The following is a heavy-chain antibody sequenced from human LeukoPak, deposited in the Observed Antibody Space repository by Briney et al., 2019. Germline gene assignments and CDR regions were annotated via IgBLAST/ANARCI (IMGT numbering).Heavy chain of an antibody. CDR1: GYTFTGYY. Sequence: ASVKVSCKASGYTFTGYYMHWVRQAPGQGLEWMGWINPNSGGTNCAQKFQGRVTMTRDTSISTAYMELSRLRSDDTAVYYCARVRLLLNENNWFDPWGQGTLVTVSS. D-gene: IGHD1-1*01. CDR3: ARVRLLLNENNWFDP. J-gene: IGHJ5*02. V-gene: IGHV1-2*02. CDR2: INPNSGGT.